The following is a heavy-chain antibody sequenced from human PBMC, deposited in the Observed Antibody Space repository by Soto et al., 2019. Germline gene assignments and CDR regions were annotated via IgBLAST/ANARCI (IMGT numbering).Heavy chain of an antibody. Sequence: SVKVSCKASGGTFSSYAISWVRQAPGQGLEWMGGIIPIFGTANYAQKFQGRVTITADESTSTAYMELSSLRSEDTAVYYCASDYSSSWYAFDYWGQGTPVTVSS. V-gene: IGHV1-69*13. CDR3: ASDYSSSWYAFDY. CDR1: GGTFSSYA. D-gene: IGHD6-13*01. CDR2: IIPIFGTA. J-gene: IGHJ4*02.